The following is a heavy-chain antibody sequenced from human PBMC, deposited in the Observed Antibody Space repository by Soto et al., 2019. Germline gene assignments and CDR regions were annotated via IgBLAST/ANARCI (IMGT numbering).Heavy chain of an antibody. CDR3: ARHRYFGFGELFFDY. V-gene: IGHV4-59*08. CDR1: GGYISSYY. CDR2: IYYSGST. D-gene: IGHD3-10*01. J-gene: IGHJ4*02. Sequence: SETLSLTCTVSGGYISSYYWSWIRQPTGKGLEWIGHIYYSGSTNYNPSLKSRVTISVDTSKNQFSLKLSSVTAADTAVYYCARHRYFGFGELFFDYWGQGTLVTVSS.